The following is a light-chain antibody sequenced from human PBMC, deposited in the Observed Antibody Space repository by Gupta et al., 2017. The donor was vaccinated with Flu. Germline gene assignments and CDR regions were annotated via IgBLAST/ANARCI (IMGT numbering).Light chain of an antibody. CDR1: PCLPSRGGMTN. J-gene: IGKJ4*01. V-gene: IGKV2-29*01. CDR3: MQSVHLPWT. CDR2: GAS. Sequence: IACTSLPCLPSRGGMTNLYWYKQKPGQAPQLLIYGASTRAPGVPDRFSGSGSGTDFTLTISRVEADDVGVYYCMQSVHLPWTFGRGTRVEIK.